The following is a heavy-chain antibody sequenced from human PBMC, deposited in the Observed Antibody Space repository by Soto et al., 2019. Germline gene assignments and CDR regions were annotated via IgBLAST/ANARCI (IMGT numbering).Heavy chain of an antibody. D-gene: IGHD6-13*01. CDR2: INWNSGSI. J-gene: IGHJ1*01. CDR3: VKDESINWYSGHFRH. Sequence: PGGSLRLSCAASGFTFDDYAMHWVRQVPGKGLEWVSGINWNSGSIGYADSVKGRFAISRDNAKNSLHLQMNSLRAEDTAFYYCVKDESINWYSGHFRHWGQGTLVTVPS. V-gene: IGHV3-9*01. CDR1: GFTFDDYA.